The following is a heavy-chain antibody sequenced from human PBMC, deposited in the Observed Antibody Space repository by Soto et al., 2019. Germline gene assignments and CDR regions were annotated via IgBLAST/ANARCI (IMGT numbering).Heavy chain of an antibody. Sequence: SEKTASKAPGYPFTGYGMTLVRQAAGQGLEWMGWISAYNGNTNYAQKLQGRVTMTTDTATSTAYMELRSLRYDDTAVYYCASSTVSSYYESSGYSDEYWGQGTLVTVSA. D-gene: IGHD3-22*01. V-gene: IGHV1-18*04. J-gene: IGHJ4*02. CDR2: ISAYNGNT. CDR3: ASSTVSSYYESSGYSDEY. CDR1: GYPFTGYG.